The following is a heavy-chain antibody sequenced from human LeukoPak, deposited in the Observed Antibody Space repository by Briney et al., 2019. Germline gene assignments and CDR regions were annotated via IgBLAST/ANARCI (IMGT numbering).Heavy chain of an antibody. CDR2: ISGDNGKT. Sequence: ASVKVSCKASGYTFTSYGITWVRQAPGQGLEGMGWISGDNGKTYYAQKLQGRVTMTTDTSTSTAYVELRSLRSDDTAVYYCARDCDRSGYYCYWSQGTLVTVSS. CDR1: GYTFTSYG. D-gene: IGHD3-22*01. V-gene: IGHV1-18*01. J-gene: IGHJ4*02. CDR3: ARDCDRSGYYCY.